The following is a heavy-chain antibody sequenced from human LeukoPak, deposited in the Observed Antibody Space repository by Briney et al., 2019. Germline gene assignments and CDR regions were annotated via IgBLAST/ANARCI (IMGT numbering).Heavy chain of an antibody. CDR1: GFTFSGYA. J-gene: IGHJ4*02. CDR3: AKAWTIFGVVIS. Sequence: GGSLRLSCAASGFTFSGYAMSWVRQAPGKGLEWVSAISGSGGSTYYADSVKGRFTISRDNSKNTLYLQMNGLRAEDTAVYYCAKAWTIFGVVISWGQGTLVTVSS. CDR2: ISGSGGST. V-gene: IGHV3-23*01. D-gene: IGHD3-3*01.